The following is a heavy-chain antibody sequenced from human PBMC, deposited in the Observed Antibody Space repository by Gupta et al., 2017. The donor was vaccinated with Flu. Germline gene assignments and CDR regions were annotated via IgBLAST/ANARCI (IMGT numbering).Heavy chain of an antibody. V-gene: IGHV3-48*02. CDR2: ISSSSSEM. Sequence: EVQLVESGGGLVQPWAFLNLPCAALGFAFNDHNMIWVRQVPGKGLEVVSFISSSSSEMYYADSVKGRCTISRDNGKNSLYLQMNSLRDDDTAVYYCARMSEMATILDYWGQGTLVTVSS. CDR3: ARMSEMATILDY. CDR1: GFAFNDHN. J-gene: IGHJ4*02. D-gene: IGHD5-24*01.